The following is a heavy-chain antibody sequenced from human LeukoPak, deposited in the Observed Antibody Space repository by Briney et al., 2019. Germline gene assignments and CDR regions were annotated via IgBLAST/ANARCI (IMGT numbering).Heavy chain of an antibody. CDR2: VSSSGGNV. CDR3: VREGGSGSYSQY. V-gene: IGHV3-48*04. J-gene: IGHJ4*02. D-gene: IGHD3-10*01. Sequence: GGSLRLSCAASGFTFSSYSMDWVRQAPGKGLEWLSYVSSSGGNVQYADSVKGRFTISRDNAKNSLYLQMNSLKAEDTAVYYCVREGGSGSYSQYWGQGTLVTVSA. CDR1: GFTFSSYS.